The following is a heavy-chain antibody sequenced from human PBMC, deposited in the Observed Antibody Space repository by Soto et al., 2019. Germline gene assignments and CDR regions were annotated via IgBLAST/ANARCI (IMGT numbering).Heavy chain of an antibody. D-gene: IGHD3-22*01. CDR2: ISAYNGNT. V-gene: IGHV1-18*01. Sequence: ASVKVSCKASGYTFTSYGISWVRQAPGQGLEWMGWISAYNGNTNYAQKLQGRVTMTTDTSTSTAYMELRSLRSDGTAVYYCARDSITMIVLKLYYYYGMDVWGQGTTVTVSS. J-gene: IGHJ6*02. CDR1: GYTFTSYG. CDR3: ARDSITMIVLKLYYYYGMDV.